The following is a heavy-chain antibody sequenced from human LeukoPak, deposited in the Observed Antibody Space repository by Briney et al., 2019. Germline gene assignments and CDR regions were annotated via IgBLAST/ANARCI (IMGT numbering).Heavy chain of an antibody. V-gene: IGHV4-59*01. CDR2: IYYSGST. D-gene: IGHD3-3*01. Sequence: SETLSLTCTVSGGSISSYYWSWIRQPPGKGLKWIGCIYYSGSTNYNPSLKSRVTRSVDTSKNQFSLKLSSVTAADTAVYYCARSSITTFGVVIDAFDIWGQGTMVTVSS. CDR1: GGSISSYY. J-gene: IGHJ3*02. CDR3: ARSSITTFGVVIDAFDI.